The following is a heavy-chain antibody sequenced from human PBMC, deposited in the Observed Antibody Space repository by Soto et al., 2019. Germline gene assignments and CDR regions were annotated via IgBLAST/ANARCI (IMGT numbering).Heavy chain of an antibody. CDR2: IYYSGST. CDR3: ARDDSTAYFDY. D-gene: IGHD3-22*01. J-gene: IGHJ4*02. V-gene: IGHV4-59*01. CDR1: GGSISSYY. Sequence: PSETLSLTCNVSGGSISSYYWSWIRQPPGKGLEWIGDIYYSGSTNYNPSLKSRVTISVDTSKNQFSLKPCSVTAADTALYYCARDDSTAYFDYWGQGTLVTVSS.